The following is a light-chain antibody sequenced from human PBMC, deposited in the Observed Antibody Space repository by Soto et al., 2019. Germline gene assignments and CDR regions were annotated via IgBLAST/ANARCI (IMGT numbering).Light chain of an antibody. J-gene: IGLJ2*01. CDR1: RDDIGAYDY. CDR2: EVT. V-gene: IGLV2-14*01. Sequence: QSVLTQPASVSGSPGQSITISCAGTRDDIGAYDYVSWYQQHPGNAPKLLVYEVTNRPSGVSDRFSGSKSGNTASLTISGLQAEDEADYYCNPYTNSSAVVFGGGTKATVL. CDR3: NPYTNSSAVV.